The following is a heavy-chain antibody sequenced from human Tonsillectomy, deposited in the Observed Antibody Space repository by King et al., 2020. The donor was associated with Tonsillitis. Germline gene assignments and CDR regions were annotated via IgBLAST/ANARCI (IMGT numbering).Heavy chain of an antibody. CDR2: INPSGTGT. D-gene: IGHD2/OR15-2a*01. CDR3: AREGGSFRHFDL. Sequence: QLVQSGAEVKEPGASLKVSCKASGYSFTNYYMHWVRQAPGQRLEWMGLINPSGTGTGYAQNFQGRITMTRGMSTRTDYMELSSLRSDDTAVYYCAREGGSFRHFDLWGRGTLVTVSS. V-gene: IGHV1-46*01. J-gene: IGHJ2*01. CDR1: GYSFTNYY.